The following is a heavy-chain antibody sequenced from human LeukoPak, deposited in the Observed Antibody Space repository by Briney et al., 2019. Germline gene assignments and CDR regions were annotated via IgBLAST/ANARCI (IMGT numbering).Heavy chain of an antibody. CDR1: GYTFTSYG. V-gene: IGHV1-18*01. CDR2: ISAYNGNT. CDR3: ARDRGLFYYDSSGYLPDAFDI. Sequence: ASVKVSCKASGYTFTSYGISWVRQAPGQGLEWMGWISAYNGNTNYAQKLQGRVTMTTDTSTSTAYMEPRSLRSDDTAVYYCARDRGLFYYDSSGYLPDAFDIWGQGTMVTVSS. D-gene: IGHD3-22*01. J-gene: IGHJ3*02.